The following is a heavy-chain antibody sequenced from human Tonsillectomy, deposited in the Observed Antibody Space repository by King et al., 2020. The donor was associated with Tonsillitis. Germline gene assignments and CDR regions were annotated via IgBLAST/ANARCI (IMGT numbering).Heavy chain of an antibody. V-gene: IGHV3-11*01. D-gene: IGHD2-15*01. Sequence: VQLVESGGGLVKPGGSLRLSCAASGFIFSDYYMTWIRQAPGKGLEWVSHISKTGSSTYYADSVRGRFTIPRDNAKNSLYLQMNSLRADDTAVYYCAAGVALDYWGQGTLVSVSS. CDR1: GFIFSDYY. CDR3: AAGVALDY. CDR2: ISKTGSST. J-gene: IGHJ4*02.